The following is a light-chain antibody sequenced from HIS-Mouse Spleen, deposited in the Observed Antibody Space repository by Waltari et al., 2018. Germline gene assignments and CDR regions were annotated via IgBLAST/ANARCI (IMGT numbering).Light chain of an antibody. J-gene: IGLJ2*01. V-gene: IGLV3-10*01. CDR3: YSTDSSGNHRV. Sequence: SYELTQPPSVSVSPGQTARITCSGDALPKKYAYWYQQKSGQAPVLVIYEDNQRPSGIPERFSGSSSGTMATLTISGAQVEDEADYYCYSTDSSGNHRVFGGGTKLTVL. CDR2: EDN. CDR1: ALPKKY.